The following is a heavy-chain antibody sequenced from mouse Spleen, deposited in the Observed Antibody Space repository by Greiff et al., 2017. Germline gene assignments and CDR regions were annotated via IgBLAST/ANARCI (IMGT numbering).Heavy chain of an antibody. Sequence: EVKLVESGPELVKPGDSVKISCKASGYSFTGYFMNWVMQSHGKSLEWIGRINPYNGDTFYNQKFKGKATLTVDKSSSTAHMELRSLTSEDSAVYYCARRSDAMDYWGQGTSVTVSS. CDR3: ARRSDAMDY. CDR2: INPYNGDT. CDR1: GYSFTGYF. J-gene: IGHJ4*01. V-gene: IGHV1-20*01.